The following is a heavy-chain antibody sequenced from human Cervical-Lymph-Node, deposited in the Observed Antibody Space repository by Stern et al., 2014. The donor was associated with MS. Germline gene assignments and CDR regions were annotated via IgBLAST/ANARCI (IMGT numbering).Heavy chain of an antibody. CDR1: GGSISSSGYY. CDR2: IHDSGST. V-gene: IGHV4-61*02. Sequence: VQLVESGPGLVKPSQTLSLTCTVSGGSISSSGYYWSWIRQPADKGLEWIGRIHDSGSTYYNPSLKSRVTISMDTAKTQFSLKRTSVTAADTAVYYCATTRWDLFTWNWFDPWGQGTLVTVSS. D-gene: IGHD1-26*01. J-gene: IGHJ5*02. CDR3: ATTRWDLFTWNWFDP.